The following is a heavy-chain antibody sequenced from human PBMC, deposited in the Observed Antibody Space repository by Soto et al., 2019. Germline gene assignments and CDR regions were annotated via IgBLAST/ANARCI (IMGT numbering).Heavy chain of an antibody. J-gene: IGHJ4*02. D-gene: IGHD1-26*01. CDR3: AKDLTSGSYSYFDY. CDR2: ISYDGSSE. Sequence: GGSLRLSCAASGFTFSSYAMHWVRQAPGKGLEWVTAISYDGSSEYYADSVKGRFTISRDNSKNTLYLQMNSLSAEDTAVFYCAKDLTSGSYSYFDYWGQGALVTVSS. CDR1: GFTFSSYA. V-gene: IGHV3-30*18.